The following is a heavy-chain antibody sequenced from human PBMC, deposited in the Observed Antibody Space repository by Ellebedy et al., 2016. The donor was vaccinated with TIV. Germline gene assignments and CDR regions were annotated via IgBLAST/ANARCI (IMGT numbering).Heavy chain of an antibody. CDR2: VSGGGGST. D-gene: IGHD3-16*01. V-gene: IGHV3-23*01. CDR3: AREGDRGYFQH. J-gene: IGHJ1*01. CDR1: GFTFSSYA. Sequence: GGSLRLXXAASGFTFSSYAMNWVRQAPGKGLEWVSVVSGGGGSTYYVDSVEGRFTTSRDNSKNTLYLQMNSLRAEDTAVYYCAREGDRGYFQHWGQGVLVTVSS.